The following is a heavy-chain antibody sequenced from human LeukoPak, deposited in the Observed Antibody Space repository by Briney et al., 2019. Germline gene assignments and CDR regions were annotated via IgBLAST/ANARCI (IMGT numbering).Heavy chain of an antibody. V-gene: IGHV3-30*02. Sequence: PGGSLRLSCTAPGFTFSSYGMHWVRQAPGKGLEWVAFIRYDGRKEYYADPLKGRFTISRDNSKNTLSLQVNSLRAEDTAVYYCAKRGQDDSVIDYWGQGTLVTVPS. CDR2: IRYDGRKE. CDR1: GFTFSSYG. CDR3: AKRGQDDSVIDY. J-gene: IGHJ4*02. D-gene: IGHD3-3*01.